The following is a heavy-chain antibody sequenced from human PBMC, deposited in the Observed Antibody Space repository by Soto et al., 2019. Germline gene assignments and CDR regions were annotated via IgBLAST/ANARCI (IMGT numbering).Heavy chain of an antibody. CDR2: IYWDDDK. V-gene: IGHV2-5*02. CDR3: AHRPSYCSGGSCYSGFDY. J-gene: IGHJ4*02. Sequence: QITLKESGPTLVKPTQTLTLTCTFSGFSLSTSGVGVGWIRQPPGKALEWLALIYWDDDKRYSPSLKSRITIPKDTSNNQVVLTMTIMDPVDTATYYCAHRPSYCSGGSCYSGFDYWGPGTLVTGS. CDR1: GFSLSTSGVG. D-gene: IGHD2-15*01.